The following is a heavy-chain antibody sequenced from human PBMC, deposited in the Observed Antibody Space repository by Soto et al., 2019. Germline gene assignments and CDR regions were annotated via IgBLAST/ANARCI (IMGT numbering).Heavy chain of an antibody. V-gene: IGHV3-74*01. Sequence: GGSLRLSCAASGFTFSNYWMHWVRQAPGKGLVWVSRIDSDGSRITYADFVKGRFTISRDNAKNTVYLHMNSLTAEDTAVYYCVRTSLVVAAATREDFWGQGTLLTVSS. D-gene: IGHD2-15*01. CDR2: IDSDGSRI. J-gene: IGHJ4*02. CDR1: GFTFSNYW. CDR3: VRTSLVVAAATREDF.